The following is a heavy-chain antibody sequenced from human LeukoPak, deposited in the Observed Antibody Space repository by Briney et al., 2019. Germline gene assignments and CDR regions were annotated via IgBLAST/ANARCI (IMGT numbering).Heavy chain of an antibody. CDR1: GFTFSSYS. J-gene: IGHJ3*01. CDR2: ISSSSSYI. Sequence: GGSLRLSXAASGFTFSSYSMNWVRQAPGKGLEWVSSISSSSSYIYYADSVKGRFTISRDNAKNSLYLQMNSLRAEDTAVYYCARVAYSGSYYHAFDVWGQGTMVTVSS. V-gene: IGHV3-21*01. D-gene: IGHD1-26*01. CDR3: ARVAYSGSYYHAFDV.